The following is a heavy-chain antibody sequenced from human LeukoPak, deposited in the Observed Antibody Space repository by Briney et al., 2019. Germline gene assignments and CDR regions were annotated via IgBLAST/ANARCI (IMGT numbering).Heavy chain of an antibody. J-gene: IGHJ3*01. CDR2: ISAYKGNT. D-gene: IGHD3-10*01. V-gene: IGHV1-18*01. CDR3: ARDLYYYGSGSYYDVFDV. CDR1: GYTFSTYG. Sequence: ASVKVSCRASGYTFSTYGISWVRQAPGQGLEWMGWISAYKGNTYYAQKLQGRVTMTTDTSTSTAYMELRSLRSDDTAIYYCARDLYYYGSGSYYDVFDVWGQGTMVTVSS.